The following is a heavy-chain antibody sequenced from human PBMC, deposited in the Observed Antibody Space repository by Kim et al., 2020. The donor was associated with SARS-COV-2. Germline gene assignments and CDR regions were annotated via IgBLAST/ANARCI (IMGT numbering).Heavy chain of an antibody. J-gene: IGHJ4*02. CDR2: ISSSSSYI. Sequence: GGSLRLSCAASGFTFSSYSMNWVRKAPGKGLEWVSSISSSSSYIYYADSVKGRFTISRDNAKNSLYLQMNSLRAEDTAVYYCARVGNHQFDYWGQGTLVTVSS. CDR1: GFTFSSYS. D-gene: IGHD2-2*01. CDR3: ARVGNHQFDY. V-gene: IGHV3-21*01.